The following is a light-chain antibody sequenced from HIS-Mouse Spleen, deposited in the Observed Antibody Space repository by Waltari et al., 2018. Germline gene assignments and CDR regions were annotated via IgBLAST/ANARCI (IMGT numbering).Light chain of an antibody. CDR1: KLGDKY. J-gene: IGLJ2*01. CDR3: QAWDSSTVV. V-gene: IGLV3-1*01. CDR2: QDS. Sequence: ELTQPPSVSVSPGQTASITCSGDKLGDKYACWYQQKPGQSPVLVIYQDSKRPSGIPERFSGSNSGNTATLTISGTQAMDEADYYCQAWDSSTVVFGGGTKLTVL.